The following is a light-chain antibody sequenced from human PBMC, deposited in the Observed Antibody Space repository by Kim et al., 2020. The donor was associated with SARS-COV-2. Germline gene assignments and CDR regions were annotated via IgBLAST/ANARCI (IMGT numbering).Light chain of an antibody. CDR1: QRVSSSY. Sequence: LAAGGRATLTCRASQRVSSSYVAWCQQKPGQAPRLLIYATSSRATGIPDRFSGAGSGTDFTLTISRLEPEDFAVYYCQQYGTVPYTFGQGTKLEIK. V-gene: IGKV3-20*01. J-gene: IGKJ2*01. CDR2: ATS. CDR3: QQYGTVPYT.